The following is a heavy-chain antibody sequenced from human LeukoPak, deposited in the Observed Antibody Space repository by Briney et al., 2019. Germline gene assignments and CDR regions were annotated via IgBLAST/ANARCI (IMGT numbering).Heavy chain of an antibody. CDR3: ARLTRHYNILTGYHDYYYYYMDV. D-gene: IGHD3-9*01. CDR2: ISPTGSRI. Sequence: GGSLRLSCAASGFTFTDYYMSWIRQARGKGLEWISYISPTGSRIYYTDSVKGRFTISRDNAKKSLIVQMTSVRANDTAVYYCARLTRHYNILTGYHDYYYYYMDVWAKGPRSPSP. CDR1: GFTFTDYY. J-gene: IGHJ6*03. V-gene: IGHV3-11*01.